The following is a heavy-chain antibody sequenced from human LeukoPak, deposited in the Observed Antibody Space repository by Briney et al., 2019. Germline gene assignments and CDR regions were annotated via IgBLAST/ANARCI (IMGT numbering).Heavy chain of an antibody. V-gene: IGHV3-30*02. CDR2: IRYDGSNK. D-gene: IGHD3-10*01. Sequence: PGGSLRLSCAASGFTFSSYGMHWVRQAPGKGLEWVAFIRYDGSNKYYADSVKGRFTISRDNSKNTLYLQMNSLRAEDTAVYYCARDAILWFGELLYPDAFDIWGRGTMVTVSS. CDR3: ARDAILWFGELLYPDAFDI. J-gene: IGHJ3*02. CDR1: GFTFSSYG.